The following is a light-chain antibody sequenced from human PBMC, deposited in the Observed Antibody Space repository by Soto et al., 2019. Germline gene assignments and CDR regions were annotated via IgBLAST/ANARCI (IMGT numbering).Light chain of an antibody. V-gene: IGKV4-1*01. CDR2: WAS. Sequence: DIVMTQSPDSLAVSLGERATINCKSSQTVLHGSNYLAWYQQKPGQPPKLLIYWASTRESGVPDRFSGSGSATDFTLTISSLQAEDVAVYYCQQYYTTPVTFGQGTKVEIK. CDR1: QTVLHGSNY. J-gene: IGKJ1*01. CDR3: QQYYTTPVT.